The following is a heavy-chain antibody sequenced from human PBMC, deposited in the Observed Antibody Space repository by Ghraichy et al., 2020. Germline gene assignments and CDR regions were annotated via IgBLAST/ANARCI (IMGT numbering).Heavy chain of an antibody. V-gene: IGHV3-23*01. J-gene: IGHJ2*01. CDR3: AKDNVVVPAATRGSYWYFDL. CDR1: GFTFSSYA. D-gene: IGHD2-2*01. CDR2: ISGSGGST. Sequence: GGSLRLSCAASGFTFSSYAMSWVRQAPGKGLEWVSAISGSGGSTYYADSVKGRFTISRDNSKNTLYLQMNSLRAEDTAVYYCAKDNVVVPAATRGSYWYFDLWGRGTLVTVSS.